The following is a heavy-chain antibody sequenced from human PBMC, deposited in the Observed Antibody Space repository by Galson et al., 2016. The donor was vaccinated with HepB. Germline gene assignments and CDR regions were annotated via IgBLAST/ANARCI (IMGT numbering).Heavy chain of an antibody. V-gene: IGHV1-18*01. CDR3: ARDRDNYGSGSDY. CDR2: ITTYSGDT. CDR1: GYSFTSHS. D-gene: IGHD3-10*01. Sequence: SVKVSCKASGYSFTSHSISWVRQSPGHGLEWMGYITTYSGDTYYAPNLQGRVTMTTDTSTRTAYMELRSLRSDDTAVYYCARDRDNYGSGSDYWGQGTLVTVSS. J-gene: IGHJ4*02.